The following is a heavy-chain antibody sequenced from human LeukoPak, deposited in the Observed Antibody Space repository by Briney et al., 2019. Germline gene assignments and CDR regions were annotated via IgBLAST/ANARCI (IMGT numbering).Heavy chain of an antibody. J-gene: IGHJ4*02. CDR3: ARDSRYPHYDYVWGSYRWQKALDY. Sequence: ASVKVSCKASGYTFTSYAMHWVRQAPGQRLEWMGWINAGNGNTNYAQKLQGRVTMTTGTSTSTAYMELRSLRSDDTAVYYCARDSRYPHYDYVWGSYRWQKALDYWGQGTLVTVSS. CDR2: INAGNGNT. D-gene: IGHD3-16*02. CDR1: GYTFTSYA. V-gene: IGHV1-3*01.